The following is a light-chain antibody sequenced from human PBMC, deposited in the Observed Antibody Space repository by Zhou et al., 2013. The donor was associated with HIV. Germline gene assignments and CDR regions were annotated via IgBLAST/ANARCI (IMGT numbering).Light chain of an antibody. CDR1: QSISRD. CDR3: QQSHSIFRT. J-gene: IGKJ1*01. Sequence: DIQMTQSPSSLSASVGDRVTITCRASQSISRDLNWYQQKPGKAPKLLIYGASGLQNGVPSRFSGSGSGTDFTLTITGLQPEDSATYFCQQSHSIFRTFGQGTKVEYK. CDR2: GAS. V-gene: IGKV1-39*01.